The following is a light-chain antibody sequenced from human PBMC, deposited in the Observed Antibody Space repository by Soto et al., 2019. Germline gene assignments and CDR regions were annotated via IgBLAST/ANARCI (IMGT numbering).Light chain of an antibody. V-gene: IGKV4-1*01. CDR3: QQYYSTPPM. J-gene: IGKJ1*01. Sequence: DIVMTQSPDSLAVSLGERATINCKSSQSVLYSSNNKNYLAWYQQKPGQPPKLLIYWASTRESGVPDRFSGSGSGTDFTLTISSLQAEDVAVYYCQQYYSTPPMFVQGTKVDIK. CDR1: QSVLYSSNNKNY. CDR2: WAS.